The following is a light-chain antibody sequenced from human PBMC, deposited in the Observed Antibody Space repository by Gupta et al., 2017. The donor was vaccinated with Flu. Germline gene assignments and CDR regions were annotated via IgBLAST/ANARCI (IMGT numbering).Light chain of an antibody. CDR2: EVS. J-gene: IGLJ3*02. CDR3: CSYTSSVTWV. CDR1: SSDVGGYNL. Sequence: QSALTQPASVSASPGQSITISCTGTSSDVGGYNLVSWYQQYPNKAPKLVIFEVSKRPSGVSNRFSGSKSGNTASLTISGLQAEDEADYFCCSYTSSVTWVFGGGTKVTVL. V-gene: IGLV2-23*02.